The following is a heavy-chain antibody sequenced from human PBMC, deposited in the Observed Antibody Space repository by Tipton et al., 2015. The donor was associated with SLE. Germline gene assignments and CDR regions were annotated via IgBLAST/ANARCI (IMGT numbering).Heavy chain of an antibody. Sequence: TLSLTCTVSGGSISSYYWSWIRQPPGKGLEWIGEINHSGSTNYNPSLKSRVTISVDTSKNQFSPKLSSVTAADTAVYYCARPLTGYDAFDIWGQGTMVTVSS. CDR1: GGSISSYY. CDR2: INHSGST. CDR3: ARPLTGYDAFDI. J-gene: IGHJ3*02. V-gene: IGHV4-34*01. D-gene: IGHD7-27*01.